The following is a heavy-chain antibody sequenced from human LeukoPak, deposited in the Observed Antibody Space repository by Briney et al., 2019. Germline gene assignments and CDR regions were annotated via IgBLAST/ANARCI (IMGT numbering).Heavy chain of an antibody. CDR1: GGTFSSYA. CDR3: ARGYSSGWPFDY. V-gene: IGHV1-69*13. J-gene: IGHJ4*02. CDR2: IIPIFGTA. D-gene: IGHD6-19*01. Sequence: SVTVSCKASGGTFSSYAISWVRQAPGQGLEWMGGIIPIFGTANYAQKFQGRVTITADESTSTAYMELSSLRSEDTAVYYCARGYSSGWPFDYWGQGTLVTVSS.